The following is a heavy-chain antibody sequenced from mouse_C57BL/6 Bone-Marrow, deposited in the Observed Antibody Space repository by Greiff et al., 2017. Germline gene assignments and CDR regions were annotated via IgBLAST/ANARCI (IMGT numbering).Heavy chain of an antibody. Sequence: VQGVESGAELVRPGTSVKVSCKASGYAFTNYLIEWVKQRPGQGLEWIGVINPGSGGTNYNEKFKGKATLTADKSSSTAYMQLSSLTSEDSAVYFCARGSFAYWGQGTLVTVSA. V-gene: IGHV1-54*01. J-gene: IGHJ3*01. CDR3: ARGSFAY. CDR2: INPGSGGT. CDR1: GYAFTNYL.